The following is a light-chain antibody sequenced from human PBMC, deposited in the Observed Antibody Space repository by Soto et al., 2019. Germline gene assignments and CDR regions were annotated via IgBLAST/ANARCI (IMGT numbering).Light chain of an antibody. CDR1: QSVSRKY. CDR3: QQYGSSPLT. Sequence: EIVMTQSPATLSVSPGERITLSCRASQSVSRKYLAWYQQKPGQAPRXVIYGASTRATGIPARFSGSGSGTEFTLTISRLEPEDSAVYFCQQYGSSPLTFGGGTKVDIK. J-gene: IGKJ4*01. V-gene: IGKV3-20*01. CDR2: GAS.